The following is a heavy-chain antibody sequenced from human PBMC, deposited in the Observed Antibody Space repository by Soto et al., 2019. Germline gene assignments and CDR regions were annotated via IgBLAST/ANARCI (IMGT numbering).Heavy chain of an antibody. D-gene: IGHD1-1*01. CDR2: ISAHNGNT. J-gene: IGHJ4*02. Sequence: QVHLVQSGAEVKKPGASVKVSCKGSGYTFTTYGITWVRQAPGQGLEWMGWISAHNGNTNYAPKLQCRVTVTRDTPTSTAYMELRSLRSDDTAVYYCARGRYGDYWGQGALVTVSS. V-gene: IGHV1-18*01. CDR1: GYTFTTYG. CDR3: ARGRYGDY.